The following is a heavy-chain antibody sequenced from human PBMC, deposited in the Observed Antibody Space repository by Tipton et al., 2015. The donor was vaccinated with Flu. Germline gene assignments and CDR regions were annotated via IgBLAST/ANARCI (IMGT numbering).Heavy chain of an antibody. D-gene: IGHD1-1*01. V-gene: IGHV4-31*03. J-gene: IGHJ6*02. Sequence: LRLTCTVSGGSISSGGYFWSWIRQHPGKGLEWIGYIYYSGSTSYNLSLKSRLTISVDTSKNQFSLKLSSVTAADTTVYFCARERCQLEGHVYYYYGMDVWGQGTTVTVS. CDR1: GGSISSGGYF. CDR2: IYYSGST. CDR3: ARERCQLEGHVYYYYGMDV.